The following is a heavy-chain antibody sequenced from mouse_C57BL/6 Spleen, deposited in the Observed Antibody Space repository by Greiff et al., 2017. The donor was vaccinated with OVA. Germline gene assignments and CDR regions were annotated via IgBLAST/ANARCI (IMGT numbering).Heavy chain of an antibody. CDR2: ISYDGSN. J-gene: IGHJ4*01. V-gene: IGHV3-6*01. CDR3: AREGRGYAMDY. CDR1: GYSITSGYY. Sequence: EVKLQESGPGLVKPSQSLSLTCSVTGYSITSGYYWNWIRQFPGNTLVWMGYISYDGSNNYNPSLKNRISITRDTSKNQFFLKLNSVTTEDTATDYCAREGRGYAMDYWGQGTSVTVSS.